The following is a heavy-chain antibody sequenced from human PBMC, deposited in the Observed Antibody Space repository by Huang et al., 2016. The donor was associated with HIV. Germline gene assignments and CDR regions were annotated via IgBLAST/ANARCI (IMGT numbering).Heavy chain of an antibody. V-gene: IGHV4-59*01. Sequence: QVRLQESGPGLVRPSETLSLTRNASGAPINKYYWNWFRKSPGKGLECVGFVAYTGSTNYNPALKSRFTILQDTSKNQCSLKLTSVTAADTAVYYCARAFPSGALDSWGQGTLVTVSS. CDR1: GAPINKYY. CDR2: VAYTGST. CDR3: ARAFPSGALDS. J-gene: IGHJ4*02.